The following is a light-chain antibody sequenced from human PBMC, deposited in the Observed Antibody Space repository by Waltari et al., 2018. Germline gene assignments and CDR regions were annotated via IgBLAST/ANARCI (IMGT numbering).Light chain of an antibody. CDR3: QAWDNWTVV. Sequence: SYDLTQPPSVSVSPGQTAYISCSGNKLWEINVSWYQQRPGQSPLLVIFQDIERPPGLPGRFSGPHSANTATLVIGGTQDLDEADYYCQAWDNWTVVFGGGTKLTVL. CDR1: KLWEIN. J-gene: IGLJ2*01. V-gene: IGLV3-1*01. CDR2: QDI.